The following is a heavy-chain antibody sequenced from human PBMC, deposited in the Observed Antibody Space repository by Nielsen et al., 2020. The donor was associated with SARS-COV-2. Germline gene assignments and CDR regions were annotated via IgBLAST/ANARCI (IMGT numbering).Heavy chain of an antibody. V-gene: IGHV3-21*01. Sequence: GVLKISCAASGITISYDYINGVRQAPGKGLEWVSSISSSSSYIYYADSVKGRFTISRDNAKNSLYLQMNSLRAEDTAVYYCAIIWSGYTDAFDIWGQGTMVTVSS. J-gene: IGHJ3*02. CDR1: GITISYDY. CDR3: AIIWSGYTDAFDI. CDR2: ISSSSSYI. D-gene: IGHD3-3*01.